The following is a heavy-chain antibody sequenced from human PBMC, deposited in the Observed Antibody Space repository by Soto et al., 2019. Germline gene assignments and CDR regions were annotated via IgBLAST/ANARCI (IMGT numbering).Heavy chain of an antibody. CDR3: ARFLSDFWSGYSSDYYYYGMDV. CDR2: IIPIFGTA. CDR1: GGTFSSYA. J-gene: IGHJ6*02. V-gene: IGHV1-69*13. Sequence: SVKVSCKASGGTFSSYAISWVRQAPGQGLEWMGGIIPIFGTANYAQKFQGRVTITADESTSTAYMELSSLRSEDTAVYYCARFLSDFWSGYSSDYYYYGMDVWGQGTTVTVSS. D-gene: IGHD3-3*01.